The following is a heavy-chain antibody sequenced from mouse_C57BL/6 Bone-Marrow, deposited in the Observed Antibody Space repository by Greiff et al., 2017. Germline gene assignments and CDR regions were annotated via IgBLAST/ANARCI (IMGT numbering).Heavy chain of an antibody. J-gene: IGHJ3*01. D-gene: IGHD1-1*01. V-gene: IGHV1-69*01. CDR3: AREIYYYGSSPPWFAY. CDR2: IDPSDSYT. Sequence: QVQLQQPGAELVMPGASVKLSCKASGYTFTSYWMHWVKQRPGQGLEWIGEIDPSDSYTNYNQKFKGKSTLTVDKSSSTAYMQLSSLTSEDSAVYYGAREIYYYGSSPPWFAYWGQGTLVTVSA. CDR1: GYTFTSYW.